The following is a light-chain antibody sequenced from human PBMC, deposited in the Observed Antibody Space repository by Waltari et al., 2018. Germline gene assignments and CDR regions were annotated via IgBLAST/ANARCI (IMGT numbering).Light chain of an antibody. CDR3: QTWGTGILV. Sequence: QLVLTQPPSASASLGASVKLTCTLSSGHSSNAIAWHQQQPEKGPRYLKKVNSDGSHNKGDGIPDRFSGSSSGAERYLPISRLRSEDEADYYCQTWGTGILVFGTGTKVTVL. CDR1: SGHSSNA. CDR2: VNSDGSH. J-gene: IGLJ1*01. V-gene: IGLV4-69*01.